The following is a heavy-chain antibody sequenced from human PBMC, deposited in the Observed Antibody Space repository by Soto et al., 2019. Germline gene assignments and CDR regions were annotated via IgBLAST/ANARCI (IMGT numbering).Heavy chain of an antibody. CDR1: GGSFSGYY. V-gene: IGHV4-34*01. D-gene: IGHD6-13*01. Sequence: SETLSLTCAVYGGSFSGYYWSWIRQPPGKGLEWIGEINHSGSTNYNPSLKSRVTISVDTSKNQFSLKLSSVTAADTAVYYCARGSWYRDFDYWGQGTLVTVSS. CDR2: INHSGST. CDR3: ARGSWYRDFDY. J-gene: IGHJ4*02.